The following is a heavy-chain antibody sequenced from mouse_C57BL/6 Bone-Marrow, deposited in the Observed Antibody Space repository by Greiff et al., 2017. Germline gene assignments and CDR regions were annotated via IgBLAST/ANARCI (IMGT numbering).Heavy chain of an antibody. CDR3: ARSGYGYGWFAY. J-gene: IGHJ3*01. Sequence: QVQLKQSGAELVRPGTSVKVSCKASGYAFTNYLIEWVKQRPGQGLEWIGVINPGSGGTNYNEKFKGKATLTADKSSSTAYMQLSSLTSEDSAVYFCARSGYGYGWFAYWGQGTLVTVSA. CDR1: GYAFTNYL. D-gene: IGHD2-2*01. CDR2: INPGSGGT. V-gene: IGHV1-54*01.